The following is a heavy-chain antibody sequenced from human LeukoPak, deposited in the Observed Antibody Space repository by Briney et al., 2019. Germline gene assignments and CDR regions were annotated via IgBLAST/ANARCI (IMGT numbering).Heavy chain of an antibody. CDR2: IKQNGSEE. CDR1: GFAFSDFW. Sequence: GGSLRLSCTASGFAFSDFWMSWVRQAPGKGLEWVANIKQNGSEETHIDSVKGRFIISRDNAKNSLSLQMNSLRGEDTAVYYCADPGVGYWGQGTLVTVSS. D-gene: IGHD1-26*01. CDR3: ADPGVGY. J-gene: IGHJ4*02. V-gene: IGHV3-7*01.